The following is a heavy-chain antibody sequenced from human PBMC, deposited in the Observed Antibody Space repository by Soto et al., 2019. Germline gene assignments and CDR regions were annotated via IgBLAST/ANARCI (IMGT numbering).Heavy chain of an antibody. CDR3: AREASVAALNWFGP. J-gene: IGHJ5*02. V-gene: IGHV3-30-3*01. CDR1: GFTFSNYA. CDR2: ILYDLSVQ. D-gene: IGHD6-6*01. Sequence: PWGSLRLSWAVSGFTFSNYAVNWVCQAPGLGPEREAVILYDLSVQHYADSAKCRFSVSRDNSKNTVYLQMNSLTPEDTATYYCAREASVAALNWFGPWGQGTLVTVSS.